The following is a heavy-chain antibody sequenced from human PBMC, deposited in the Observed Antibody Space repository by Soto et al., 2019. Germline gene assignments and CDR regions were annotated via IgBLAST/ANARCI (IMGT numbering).Heavy chain of an antibody. CDR3: ARRLKEPTAKEAVDL. CDR1: GGSISSSSFF. D-gene: IGHD1-1*01. J-gene: IGHJ3*01. Sequence: QLQLQESGPGLVKPSETLSLTCTVSGGSISSSSFFWAWVRQPPGEGLDWIASIYYSGSAYYSPPLKSRVTISIDNSRNQFSLKLSSATAADTAVYYCARRLKEPTAKEAVDLWGQGTMVSVSS. V-gene: IGHV4-39*01. CDR2: IYYSGSA.